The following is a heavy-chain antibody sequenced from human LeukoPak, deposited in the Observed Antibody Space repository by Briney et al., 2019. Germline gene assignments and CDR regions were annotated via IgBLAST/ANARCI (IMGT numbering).Heavy chain of an antibody. D-gene: IGHD2-15*01. CDR3: AKLFKWYSDY. CDR1: GFTFSSYG. V-gene: IGHV3-30*02. CDR2: IRYDGSNK. Sequence: GGSLRLSCAASGFTFSSYGMHWVRQAPGKGLEWVAFIRYDGSNKYYAGSVKGRFTISRDNSKNTLYLQMNSLRAEDTAVYYCAKLFKWYSDYWGQGTLVTVSS. J-gene: IGHJ4*02.